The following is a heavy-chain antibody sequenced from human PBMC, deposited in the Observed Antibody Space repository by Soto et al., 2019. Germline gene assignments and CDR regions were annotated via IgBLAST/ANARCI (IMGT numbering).Heavy chain of an antibody. V-gene: IGHV1-46*01. D-gene: IGHD3-22*01. CDR1: GYTFTSYY. Sequence: ASVKVSFKASGYTFTSYYMHWVRQAPGQGLEWMGIINPSGGSTSYAQKFQGRVTMTRDTSTSTVYMELSSLRSEDTAVYYCAREGREDYYDSSGYVPTSRYYGMDVWGQGTTVTSP. CDR2: INPSGGST. CDR3: AREGREDYYDSSGYVPTSRYYGMDV. J-gene: IGHJ6*02.